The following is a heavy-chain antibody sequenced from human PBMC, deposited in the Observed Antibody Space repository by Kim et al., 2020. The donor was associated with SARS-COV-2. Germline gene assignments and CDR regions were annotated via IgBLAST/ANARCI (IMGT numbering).Heavy chain of an antibody. D-gene: IGHD3-22*01. CDR1: GYTLTELS. J-gene: IGHJ4*02. V-gene: IGHV1-24*01. CDR3: ATTSPLVYYYDSSGPGLDY. CDR2: FDPEDGET. Sequence: ASVKVSCKVSGYTLTELSMHWVRQAPGKGLEWMGGFDPEDGETIYAQKFQGRVTMTEDTSTDTAYMELSSLRSEDTAVYYCATTSPLVYYYDSSGPGLDYWGQGTLVTVSS.